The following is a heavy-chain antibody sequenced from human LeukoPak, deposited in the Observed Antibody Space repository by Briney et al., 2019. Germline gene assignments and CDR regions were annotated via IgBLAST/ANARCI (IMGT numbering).Heavy chain of an antibody. CDR3: ARDPYSSSWSYGMNV. Sequence: GGSLRLSCTATGFTFSNYWMSWVRQTPEKGLEWVANIKQDGSETVYVDSVKGRFAISRDNAQSSLYLQMNSLRAEDTAVYYCARDPYSSSWSYGMNVWGQGTAVTVSS. J-gene: IGHJ6*02. CDR2: IKQDGSET. CDR1: GFTFSNYW. V-gene: IGHV3-7*05. D-gene: IGHD6-13*01.